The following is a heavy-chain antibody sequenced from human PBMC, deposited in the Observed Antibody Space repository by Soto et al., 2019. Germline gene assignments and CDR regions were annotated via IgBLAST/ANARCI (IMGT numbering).Heavy chain of an antibody. V-gene: IGHV1-18*01. J-gene: IGHJ6*02. CDR2: ISGYNGDT. CDR1: GYTFSRYG. D-gene: IGHD2-8*01. CDR3: AKNGQPPYYYYGLDV. Sequence: QGQLVQSGGEVKKSGASVKVSCKASGYTFSRYGISWVRQAPGQGLEWMGWISGYNGDTNYAQKFQSRVTITIDTSTTTAYMELRSLTSDDTAVYYCAKNGQPPYYYYGLDVWGQGTTVTVSS.